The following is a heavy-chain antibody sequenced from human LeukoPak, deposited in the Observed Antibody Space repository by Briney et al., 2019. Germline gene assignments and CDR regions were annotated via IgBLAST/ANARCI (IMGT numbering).Heavy chain of an antibody. D-gene: IGHD6-19*01. CDR1: GFTFSSYA. CDR3: AKDPTRPIAVAGTFDY. J-gene: IGHJ4*02. CDR2: ISGSGGST. Sequence: GGSLRLSCAASGFTFSSYAMSWVRQAPGKGLEWVSAISGSGGSTYYADSVKGRFTISIDNSKNTLYLQMNSLRAEDTAVYYCAKDPTRPIAVAGTFDYWGQGTLVTVSS. V-gene: IGHV3-23*01.